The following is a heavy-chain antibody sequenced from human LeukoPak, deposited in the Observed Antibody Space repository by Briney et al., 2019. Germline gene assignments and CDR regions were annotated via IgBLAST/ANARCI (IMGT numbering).Heavy chain of an antibody. V-gene: IGHV4-39*01. D-gene: IGHD6-6*01. J-gene: IGHJ6*04. CDR3: ARHPRGAARPGYYYYYRMDV. Sequence: PSETLSLTCTGSGGSISSSRYVWRWIRQPPEKGLQWIGSICYSGTTYYNPSRKNRVTISLDTSKNQFALKLSSVTAADTAVYYCARHPRGAARPGYYYYYRMDVWVKGTTVTVSS. CDR2: ICYSGTT. CDR1: GGSISSSRYV.